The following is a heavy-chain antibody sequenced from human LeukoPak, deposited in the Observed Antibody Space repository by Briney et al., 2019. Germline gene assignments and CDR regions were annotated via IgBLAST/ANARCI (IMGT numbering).Heavy chain of an antibody. D-gene: IGHD3-10*01. CDR2: IKQDGREK. V-gene: IGHV3-7*01. CDR1: GFTFSSYW. CDR3: ARVTESYGSGRRHNYYYYYMDV. J-gene: IGHJ6*03. Sequence: GGSLRLSCGASGFTFSSYWMSWVRQAPGKGLEWVANIKQDGREKYYVDSVKGRFTISRDNAKNSLYLQMNSLRAGDTAVYYCARVTESYGSGRRHNYYYYYMDVWGKGTTVTISS.